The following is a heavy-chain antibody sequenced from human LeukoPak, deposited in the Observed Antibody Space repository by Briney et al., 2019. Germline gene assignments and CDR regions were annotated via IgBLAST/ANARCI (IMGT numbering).Heavy chain of an antibody. CDR3: AKRDF. V-gene: IGHV3-48*03. CDR1: GFTFSSYE. CDR2: ISSSGSTI. J-gene: IGHJ4*02. Sequence: GGSLRLSCAASGFTFSSYEMNWVRQAPGKGLEWVSYISSSGSTIYYAGSVKGRFTISRDNSKNTLFLQMNSLRADDTAIYYCAKRDFWGQGTLVTVSS.